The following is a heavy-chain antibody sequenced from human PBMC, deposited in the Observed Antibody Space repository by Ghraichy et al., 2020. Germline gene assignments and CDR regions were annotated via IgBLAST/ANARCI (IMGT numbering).Heavy chain of an antibody. Sequence: KGLEWVSVIYSGGSTYYADSVKGRFTISRDNSKNTLYLQMNSLRAEDTAVYYCARAFYSSGWTYYFDYWGQGSL. CDR3: ARAFYSSGWTYYFDY. V-gene: IGHV3-53*01. J-gene: IGHJ4*02. CDR2: IYSGGST. D-gene: IGHD6-19*01.